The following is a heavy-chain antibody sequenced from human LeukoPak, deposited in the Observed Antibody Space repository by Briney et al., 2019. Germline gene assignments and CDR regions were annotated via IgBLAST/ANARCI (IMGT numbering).Heavy chain of an antibody. J-gene: IGHJ4*02. V-gene: IGHV3-21*01. D-gene: IGHD3-16*01. Sequence: GGSLRLSCAASGFTFSSYSMNWVRQAPGKGLEWVSSISSSSSYIYYADSVKGRFTISRDNAKNSLYLQMNSPRAEDTAVYYCARKFPRGRGSGGFDYWGQGTLVTVSS. CDR2: ISSSSSYI. CDR3: ARKFPRGRGSGGFDY. CDR1: GFTFSSYS.